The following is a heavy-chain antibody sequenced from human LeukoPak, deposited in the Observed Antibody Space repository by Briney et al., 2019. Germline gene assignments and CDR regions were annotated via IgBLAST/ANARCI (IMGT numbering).Heavy chain of an antibody. D-gene: IGHD3-10*01. V-gene: IGHV3-64*01. CDR1: GFIFSSYA. CDR3: ARRVGYYGSGNYFYYMDV. Sequence: GGSLRLSCAPSGFIFSSYAMHWVRQAPGKGLEYVSGISSNGGNTNYANFVKGRFTISRDNSKNTLYLQMGSLRAADMAVYYCARRVGYYGSGNYFYYMDVWGKGTTVTVSS. J-gene: IGHJ6*03. CDR2: ISSNGGNT.